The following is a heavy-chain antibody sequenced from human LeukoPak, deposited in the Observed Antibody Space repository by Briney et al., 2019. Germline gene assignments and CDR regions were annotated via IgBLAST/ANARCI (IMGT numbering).Heavy chain of an antibody. CDR2: MNPNSGNT. CDR1: GYTFTSYD. V-gene: IGHV1-8*03. Sequence: ASVKVSCKASGYTFTSYDINWVRQATGQGLEWMGWMNPNSGNTGYAQKFQGRVTITRNTSISTAYMELSSLRSEDTAVYYCARAGGRRITIFGVVPYNWFDPWGQGTLVTVSS. CDR3: ARAGGRRITIFGVVPYNWFDP. J-gene: IGHJ5*02. D-gene: IGHD3-3*01.